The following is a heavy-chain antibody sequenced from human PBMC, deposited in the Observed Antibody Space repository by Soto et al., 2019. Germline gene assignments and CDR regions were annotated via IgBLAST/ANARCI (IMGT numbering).Heavy chain of an antibody. CDR1: GVSTSDNY. CDR3: ARLGGYYQALDS. V-gene: IGHV4-59*08. CDR2: IYYSGST. Sequence: LETLSLTCRVSGVSTSDNYWRWIRQPPGKGLEWIGYIYYSGSTNYNPSLKSRVTISVDTSRNQFSLRLTSVTAADTAVYYCARLGGYYQALDSWGQGTLVTVSS. J-gene: IGHJ4*02. D-gene: IGHD3-3*01.